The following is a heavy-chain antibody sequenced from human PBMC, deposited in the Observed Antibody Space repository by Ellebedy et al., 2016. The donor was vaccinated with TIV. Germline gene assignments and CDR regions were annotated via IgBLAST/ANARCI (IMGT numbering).Heavy chain of an antibody. J-gene: IGHJ4*02. Sequence: SETLSLXXAVSGGSISSNDYYWSWIRQPPGKGLEWIGYINYSGNTYSKPSLKSRVTISVDTSKNQFSLKLTSVTAADTAVYYCARGGRAVPGISSFDYWGQGTLVTVSS. V-gene: IGHV4-30-4*01. CDR1: GGSISSNDYY. CDR2: INYSGNT. CDR3: ARGGRAVPGISSFDY. D-gene: IGHD6-19*01.